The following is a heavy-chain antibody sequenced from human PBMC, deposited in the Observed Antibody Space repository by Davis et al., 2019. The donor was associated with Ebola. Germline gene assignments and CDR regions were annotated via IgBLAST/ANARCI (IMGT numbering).Heavy chain of an antibody. CDR1: GFTVSSNY. Sequence: GESLKISCAASGFTVSSNYMSWVRQAPGKGLEWVSVIYSGGSTYYADSVKGRFTISRDNSKNTLYLQMNSLRAEDTAVYYCAREVRGDFDPWGQGTLVTVSS. CDR2: IYSGGST. J-gene: IGHJ5*02. D-gene: IGHD3-10*01. CDR3: AREVRGDFDP. V-gene: IGHV3-53*01.